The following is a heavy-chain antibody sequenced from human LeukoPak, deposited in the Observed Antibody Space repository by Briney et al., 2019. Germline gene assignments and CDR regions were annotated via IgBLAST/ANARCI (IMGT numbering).Heavy chain of an antibody. CDR3: ARRGWGYCSSTSCYALRTFDY. CDR1: GGSISSSSYY. V-gene: IGHV4-39*07. J-gene: IGHJ4*02. Sequence: SETLSLTCTVSGGSISSSSYYWGWIRQPPGNGLEWIGSIYYSGSTYYNPSLKSRVTISVDTSKNQFSLKLSSVTAADTAVYYCARRGWGYCSSTSCYALRTFDYWGQGTLVTVSS. D-gene: IGHD2-2*01. CDR2: IYYSGST.